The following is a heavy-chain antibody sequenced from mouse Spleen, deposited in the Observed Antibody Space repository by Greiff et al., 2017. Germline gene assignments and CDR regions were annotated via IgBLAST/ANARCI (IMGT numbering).Heavy chain of an antibody. V-gene: IGHV1-66*01. CDR1: GYSFTSYY. J-gene: IGHJ4*01. CDR3: ARPLLTGTGAMDY. D-gene: IGHD4-1*01. CDR2: IYPGSGNT. Sequence: QVQLQQSGPELVKPGASVKISCKASGYSFTSYYIHWVKQRPGQGLEWIGWIYPGSGNTKYNEKFKGKATLTADTSSSTAYMQLSSLTSEDSAVYYCARPLLTGTGAMDYWGQGTSVTVSS.